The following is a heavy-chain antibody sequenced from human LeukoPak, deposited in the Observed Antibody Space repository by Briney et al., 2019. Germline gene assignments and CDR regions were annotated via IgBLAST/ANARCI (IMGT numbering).Heavy chain of an antibody. CDR2: IYYSGST. CDR1: GGSISSGDYY. D-gene: IGHD2-21*02. CDR3: ARAAYCGGDCYYYFEY. Sequence: PSETLSLTCTVSGGSISSGDYYWSWIRQPPGKGLEWIGYIYYSGSTYYNPSLKSRVTISVDTSKNQFSLKLSSVTAADTAVYYCARAAYCGGDCYYYFEYWGQGTLVTVSS. J-gene: IGHJ4*02. V-gene: IGHV4-30-4*02.